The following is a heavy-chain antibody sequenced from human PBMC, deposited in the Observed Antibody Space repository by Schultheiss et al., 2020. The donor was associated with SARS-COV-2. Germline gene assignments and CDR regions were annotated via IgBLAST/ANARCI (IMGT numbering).Heavy chain of an antibody. D-gene: IGHD3-10*01. CDR2: IVVGSGNT. CDR3: AADSGFGYYYYGMDV. V-gene: IGHV1-58*01. Sequence: KISCKASGFTFTSSAVQWVRQARGQRLEWIGWIVVGSGNTNYAQKFQERVTITRDMSTSTAYMELSSLRSEDTAVYYCAADSGFGYYYYGMDVWGQGTTVTVSS. J-gene: IGHJ6*02. CDR1: GFTFTSSA.